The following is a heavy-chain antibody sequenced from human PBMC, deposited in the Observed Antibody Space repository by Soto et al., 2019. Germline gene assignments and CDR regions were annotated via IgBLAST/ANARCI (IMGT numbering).Heavy chain of an antibody. V-gene: IGHV3-11*01. D-gene: IGHD3-10*01. CDR2: ISRSGSTI. CDR3: AREEGRGVTYYSYYGMAV. CDR1: GFTFSDYY. J-gene: IGHJ6*02. Sequence: QVQLVESGGGLVKPGGSLRLSCAASGFTFSDYYMSWIRQAPGKGLEWVSYISRSGSTIYYADPVKGRFTISRDNAKNSLYLKMNSLRAEDTAVYYCAREEGRGVTYYSYYGMAVWGQGTTVTVSS.